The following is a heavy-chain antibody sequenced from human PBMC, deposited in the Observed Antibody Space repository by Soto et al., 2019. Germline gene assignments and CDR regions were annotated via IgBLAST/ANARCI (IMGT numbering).Heavy chain of an antibody. J-gene: IGHJ5*02. V-gene: IGHV4-34*01. CDR3: ARGARFGLRFLEWLLFDP. CDR1: GGSFSGYY. D-gene: IGHD3-3*01. Sequence: SETLSLTCAVYGGSFSGYYWSWIRQPPGKGLEWIGEINHSGSTNYNPSLKSRVTISVDTSKNQFSLKLSSVTAADTAVYYCARGARFGLRFLEWLLFDPWGQGTLVTVSS. CDR2: INHSGST.